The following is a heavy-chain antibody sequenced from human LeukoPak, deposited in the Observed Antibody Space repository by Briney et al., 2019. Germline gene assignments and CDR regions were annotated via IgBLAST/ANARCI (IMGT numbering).Heavy chain of an antibody. J-gene: IGHJ5*02. CDR2: INHSGST. CDR3: ARRRWYHYHNWFDP. Sequence: SETLSLTCAVYGGSFSGYYWSWIRQPPGKGLEWIGKINHSGSTNYNPSLKSRVTISVDTSKNQFSLKLSSVTAADTAVYYCARRRWYHYHNWFDPWGQGTLVTVSS. V-gene: IGHV4-34*01. CDR1: GGSFSGYY. D-gene: IGHD4-23*01.